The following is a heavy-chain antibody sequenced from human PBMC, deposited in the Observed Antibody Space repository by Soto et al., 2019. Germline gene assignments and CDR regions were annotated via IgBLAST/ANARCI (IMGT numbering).Heavy chain of an antibody. Sequence: GGSLRLSCAASGFTFSSYSMNWVRQAPGKGLEWVSYISSSSSTIYYADSVKGRFTISRDNAKNSLYLQQNSLRDEDTAVYYSAIDRYSYGQGDYCGQETLGTVSS. CDR1: GFTFSSYS. J-gene: IGHJ4*02. V-gene: IGHV3-48*02. D-gene: IGHD5-18*01. CDR2: ISSSSSTI. CDR3: AIDRYSYGQGDY.